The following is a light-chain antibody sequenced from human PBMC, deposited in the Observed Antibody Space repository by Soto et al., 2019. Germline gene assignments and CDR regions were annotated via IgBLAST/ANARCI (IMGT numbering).Light chain of an antibody. CDR1: SGHSSYA. CDR2: LNSDGSH. CDR3: QTWGTEV. Sequence: QPVLTQSPSASASLGASVKLTCTLSSGHSSYAIAWHQQQPEKGPRYLMKLNSDGSHSKGDGIPDRFSGSSSGAERYLTISRRQSEDEADYYCQTWGTEVFGGGTKLTVL. V-gene: IGLV4-69*01. J-gene: IGLJ2*01.